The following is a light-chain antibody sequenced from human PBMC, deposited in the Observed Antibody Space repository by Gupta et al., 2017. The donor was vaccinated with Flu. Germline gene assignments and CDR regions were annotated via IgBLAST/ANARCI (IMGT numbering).Light chain of an antibody. Sequence: DRVTITCRASQGIRNDLGCYQQKPGKAPKRLIYATSSLQSGVPSRFSGSGSGTEFTLTVSSLQPEDFATYSCLQHNSYPPWTFGQGTKVEIK. CDR2: ATS. CDR3: LQHNSYPPWT. CDR1: QGIRND. J-gene: IGKJ1*01. V-gene: IGKV1-17*01.